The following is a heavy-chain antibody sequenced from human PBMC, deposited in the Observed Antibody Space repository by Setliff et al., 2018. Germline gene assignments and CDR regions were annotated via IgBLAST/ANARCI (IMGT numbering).Heavy chain of an antibody. V-gene: IGHV3-23*01. CDR3: AKDSLSGWSAVDY. CDR2: ISGSGGNT. CDR1: GFTFSSYT. D-gene: IGHD6-19*01. J-gene: IGHJ4*02. Sequence: GGSLRLSCAASGFTFSSYTMSWVRQAPGKGLEWVSAISGSGGNTYYADSVKGRFTISRDDSKNTLYLQMNSLRPEDTAVYYCAKDSLSGWSAVDYWGQGTLVTVSS.